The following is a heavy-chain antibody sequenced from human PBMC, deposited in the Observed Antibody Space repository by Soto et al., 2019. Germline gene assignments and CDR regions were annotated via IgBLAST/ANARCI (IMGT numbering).Heavy chain of an antibody. CDR3: ARDDGGKTDY. J-gene: IGHJ4*02. D-gene: IGHD2-15*01. CDR2: IYDSGNT. CDR1: GGSISSGGYY. V-gene: IGHV4-31*03. Sequence: SETLSLTCTVSGGSISSGGYYWTWIRQHPGKGLEWIGYIYDSGNTYYNPSLKSRVTISVDTTLNQFSLKLSSVTAADTAVYYCARDDGGKTDYWGQGTLVTVS.